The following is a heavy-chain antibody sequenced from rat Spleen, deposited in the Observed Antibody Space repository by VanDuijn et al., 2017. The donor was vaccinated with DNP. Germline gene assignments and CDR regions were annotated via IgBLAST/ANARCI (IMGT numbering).Heavy chain of an antibody. V-gene: IGHV5-7*01. D-gene: IGHD1-4*01. CDR3: ARQDYAGHFDY. Sequence: EVQLVESGGGLVQPGRSLKLSCAASGFTFSDYNMAWVRQAPKKGLEWVATISTSGSRTYYPDSVKGRFTISRDNAKSSLYLQMNSLKSEDTATYYCARQDYAGHFDYWGQGVMVTVSS. J-gene: IGHJ2*01. CDR2: ISTSGSRT. CDR1: GFTFSDYN.